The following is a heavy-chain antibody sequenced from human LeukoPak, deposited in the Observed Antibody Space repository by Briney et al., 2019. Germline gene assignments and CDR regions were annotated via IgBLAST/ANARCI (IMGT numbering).Heavy chain of an antibody. CDR1: GYTFTSYD. CDR3: ARLPLRYFDWLLSRGPYYYYGMDV. D-gene: IGHD3-9*01. CDR2: MNPNSGNT. V-gene: IGHV1-8*01. Sequence: ASVKVSCKASGYTFTSYDINWVRQATGQGLEWMGWMNPNSGNTGYAQKFQGRVTMTRNTSISTAYMELSGLRSEDTAVYYCARLPLRYFDWLLSRGPYYYYGMDVWGQGTTVTVSS. J-gene: IGHJ6*02.